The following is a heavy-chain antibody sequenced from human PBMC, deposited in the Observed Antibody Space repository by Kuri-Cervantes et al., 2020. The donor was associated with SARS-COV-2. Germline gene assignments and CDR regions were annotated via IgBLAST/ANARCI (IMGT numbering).Heavy chain of an antibody. CDR1: GFTFSNYA. CDR3: AKGGERYCSSTSCPYYYYMDV. D-gene: IGHD2-2*01. Sequence: GESLKISCAASGFTFSNYAMNWVRQAPGKGLEWVSLISWDGGSTYYADSVKGRFTISRDNSKNSLYLQMNSLRAEDTALYYCAKGGERYCSSTSCPYYYYMDVWGKGTTVTVSS. CDR2: ISWDGGST. J-gene: IGHJ6*03. V-gene: IGHV3-43D*03.